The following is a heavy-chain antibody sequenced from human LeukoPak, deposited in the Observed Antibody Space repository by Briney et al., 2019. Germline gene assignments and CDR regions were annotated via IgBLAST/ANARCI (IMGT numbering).Heavy chain of an antibody. J-gene: IGHJ6*02. V-gene: IGHV4-31*03. CDR2: IYYSGST. CDR1: GGSISSGGYY. CDR3: ARESSSLYYYYGMDV. Sequence: SQTLSLPCTVSGGSISSGGYYWSWIRQHPGRGLEWIGYIYYSGSTYYNPSLKSRVTISVDTSKNQFSLKLSSVTAADTAVYYCARESSSLYYYYGMDVWGQGTTVTVSS. D-gene: IGHD6-6*01.